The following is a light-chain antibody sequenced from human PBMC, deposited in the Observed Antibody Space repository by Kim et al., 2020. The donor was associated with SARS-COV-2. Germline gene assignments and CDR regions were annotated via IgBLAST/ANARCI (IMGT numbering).Light chain of an antibody. CDR1: DIGGKR. V-gene: IGLV3-21*04. J-gene: IGLJ2*01. CDR2: YDS. CDR3: QVWDSSSDHVV. Sequence: APGKTARITCGGDDIGGKRVHWYQQKPGQAPVLVIYYDSDRPSRIPERFSGSNSGNTATLTISRVEAGDEADYYCQVWDSSSDHVVVGGGTQLTVL.